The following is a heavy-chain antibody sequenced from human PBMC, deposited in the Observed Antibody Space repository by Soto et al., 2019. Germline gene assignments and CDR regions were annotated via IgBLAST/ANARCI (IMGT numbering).Heavy chain of an antibody. CDR1: GGSLTGYY. D-gene: IGHD5-12*01. CDR3: ARGQEGVVATH. J-gene: IGHJ4*02. CDR2: IKDGGVT. V-gene: IGHV4-34*01. Sequence: QVQLQQWGAGLLKPSETLSLTCAVNGGSLTGYYWSWIRQPPGKGLEWIGEIKDGGVTNYSPSLKSRGTMSADTSKNQFSLNLNSVTAADTAVYYCARGQEGVVATHWDQGTRVTVSS.